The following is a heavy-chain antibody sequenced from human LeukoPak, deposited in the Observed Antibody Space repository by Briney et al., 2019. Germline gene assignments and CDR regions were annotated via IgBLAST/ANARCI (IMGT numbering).Heavy chain of an antibody. CDR1: GFTFSSYA. CDR3: AKDLYYYDSSGYPSFDAFDI. V-gene: IGHV3-23*01. D-gene: IGHD3-22*01. CDR2: ISGSGGST. J-gene: IGHJ3*02. Sequence: GGSLRLSCAASGFTFSSYAMSWVRQAPGKGLEWVSAISGSGGSTYYADSVKGRFTIPRDNSKNTLYLQRNSLRAEDTAVYYCAKDLYYYDSSGYPSFDAFDIWGQGTMVTVSS.